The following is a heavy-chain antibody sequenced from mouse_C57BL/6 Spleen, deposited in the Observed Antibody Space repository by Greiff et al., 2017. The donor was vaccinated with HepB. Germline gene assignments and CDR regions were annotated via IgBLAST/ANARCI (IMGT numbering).Heavy chain of an antibody. J-gene: IGHJ2*01. CDR3: ARTGNLDFEG. V-gene: IGHV1-80*01. CDR1: GYAFSSYW. CDR2: IYPGDGDT. D-gene: IGHD2-1*01. Sequence: VQLQQSGAELVKPGASVKISCKASGYAFSSYWLNWVKQRSGKGLEWIGQIYPGDGDTNYNGKFKGKATLTADKSSSTAYMQLNSLTSEDAAVYYCARTGNLDFEGWGEGATLTVSS.